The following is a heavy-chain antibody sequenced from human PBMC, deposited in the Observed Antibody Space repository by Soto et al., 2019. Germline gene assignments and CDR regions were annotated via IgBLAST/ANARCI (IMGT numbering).Heavy chain of an antibody. CDR2: IYYSGST. D-gene: IGHD4-17*01. V-gene: IGHV4-39*01. CDR1: GGSIRSSSYY. CDR3: ARPRLRFDAFDI. Sequence: SETLSLTCTVSGGSIRSSSYYWGWIRQPPGKGLEWIGSIYYSGSTYYNPSLKSRVTISVDTSKNQFSLKLSSVTAADTAVYYCARPRLRFDAFDIWXQGTMVT. J-gene: IGHJ3*02.